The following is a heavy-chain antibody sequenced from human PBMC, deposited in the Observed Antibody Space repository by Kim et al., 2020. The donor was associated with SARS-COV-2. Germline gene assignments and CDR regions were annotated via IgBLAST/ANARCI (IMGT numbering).Heavy chain of an antibody. J-gene: IGHJ4*02. CDR2: MNPNSENL. CDR1: VYTFTNFD. Sequence: ASVKVSCKASVYTFTNFDINWVRQAPGHGLEWMGCMNPNSENLGYAQKFQGRFIMTRNTSISTAYMEVSRLGSEDTAVYYFGRGRGVATINYWGQGTLVTVSS. D-gene: IGHD5-12*01. CDR3: GRGRGVATINY. V-gene: IGHV1-8*02.